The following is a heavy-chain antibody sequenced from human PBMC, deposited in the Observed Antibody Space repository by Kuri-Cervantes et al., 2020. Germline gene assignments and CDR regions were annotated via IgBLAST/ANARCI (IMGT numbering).Heavy chain of an antibody. CDR3: ARDVGSSEVLWWFDP. J-gene: IGHJ5*02. V-gene: IGHV1-69*13. Sequence: SVKVSCKASGGTFSSYAISWVRQAPGQGLEWMGGIIPIFGTANYAQKFQGRVTTTADESTSTAYMELSSLRSEDTAVYYCARDVGSSEVLWWFDPWGQGTLVTVSS. CDR2: IIPIFGTA. D-gene: IGHD6-6*01. CDR1: GGTFSSYA.